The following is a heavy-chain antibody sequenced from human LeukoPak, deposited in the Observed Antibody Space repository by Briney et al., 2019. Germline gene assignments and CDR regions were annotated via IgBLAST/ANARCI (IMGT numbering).Heavy chain of an antibody. CDR3: ATQPLAYCGGDCWDYY. D-gene: IGHD2-21*02. J-gene: IGHJ4*02. CDR2: ISAYNGNT. Sequence: ASVKVSCKASGYTFTGYYMHWVRQAPGQGLEWMGWISAYNGNTNYAQKLQGRVTMTTDTSTSTAYMELRSLRSDDTAVYYCATQPLAYCGGDCWDYYWGQGTLVTVSS. CDR1: GYTFTGYY. V-gene: IGHV1-18*04.